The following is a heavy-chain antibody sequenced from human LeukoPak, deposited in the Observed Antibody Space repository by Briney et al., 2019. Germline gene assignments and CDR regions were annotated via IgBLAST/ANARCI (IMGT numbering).Heavy chain of an antibody. CDR2: MHYSGST. V-gene: IGHV4-59*01. D-gene: IGHD3-22*01. CDR3: AAYYYDSSGYYFSYFDY. Sequence: SETLSLICTVSGGSISSYYWSWIRQSPGKGLEWIGYMHYSGSTNYNPSLKSRVTISVDTSKNQFSLKLSSVTAADTAVYYCAAYYYDSSGYYFSYFDYWGQGTLVTVSS. CDR1: GGSISSYY. J-gene: IGHJ4*02.